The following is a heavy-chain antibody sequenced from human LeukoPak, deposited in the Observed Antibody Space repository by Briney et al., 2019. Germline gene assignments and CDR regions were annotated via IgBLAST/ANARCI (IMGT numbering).Heavy chain of an antibody. CDR1: GYTFTGYY. J-gene: IGHJ4*02. Sequence: GGSVKVSCKASGYTFTGYYMHWVRQAPGQGLEWMGRINPNSGGTNYAQKFQGRVTMTRDTSISTAYMELSRLRSDDTAVYYCARERGSGYRDFDYWGQGTLVTVSS. CDR3: ARERGSGYRDFDY. CDR2: INPNSGGT. D-gene: IGHD3-22*01. V-gene: IGHV1-2*06.